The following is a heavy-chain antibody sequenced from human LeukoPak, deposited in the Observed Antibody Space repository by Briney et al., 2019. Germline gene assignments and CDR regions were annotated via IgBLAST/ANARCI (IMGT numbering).Heavy chain of an antibody. J-gene: IGHJ3*02. V-gene: IGHV5-51*01. CDR3: ASLTYYYDSSGYSREDAFDI. CDR1: GYSFTSYW. CDR2: IYPGDSDT. Sequence: GESLKISCKGSGYSFTSYWIGWVRQMPGKGLEWMGIIYPGDSDTRYSPSFQGQVTISADKSISTAYLQWSSLKASDTAMYYCASLTYYYDSSGYSREDAFDIWGQGTMATVSS. D-gene: IGHD3-22*01.